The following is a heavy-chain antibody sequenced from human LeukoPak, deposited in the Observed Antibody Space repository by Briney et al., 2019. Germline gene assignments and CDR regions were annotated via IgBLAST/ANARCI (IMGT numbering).Heavy chain of an antibody. D-gene: IGHD3-10*01. CDR3: ARVFDSGSQAYFYYMDV. Sequence: PSETLSLTCAVYDGSFSGYWWSWIRQPPGKGLGWIGEINHSGSTNYNPSLKSRVTMSVDTSKNQFSLKVSSVTAADTAVYYCARVFDSGSQAYFYYMDVWGKGTTVTISS. CDR1: DGSFSGYW. CDR2: INHSGST. V-gene: IGHV4-34*01. J-gene: IGHJ6*03.